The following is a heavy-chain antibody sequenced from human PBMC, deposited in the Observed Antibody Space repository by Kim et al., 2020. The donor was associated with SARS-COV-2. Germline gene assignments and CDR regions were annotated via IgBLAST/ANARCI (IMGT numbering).Heavy chain of an antibody. CDR2: IRSKVNGYAT. Sequence: GGSLRLSCGASGFTFSDYAMHWVRRASGKGLEWVGRIRSKVNGYATADCASGRGRFTISSADSRHTAYLHMHSPKNEDVADYSSTRVHRTTFSFWDAFA. CDR1: GFTFSDYA. D-gene: IGHD1-1*01. V-gene: IGHV3-73*01. J-gene: IGHJ3*02. CDR3: TRVHRTTFSFWDAFA.